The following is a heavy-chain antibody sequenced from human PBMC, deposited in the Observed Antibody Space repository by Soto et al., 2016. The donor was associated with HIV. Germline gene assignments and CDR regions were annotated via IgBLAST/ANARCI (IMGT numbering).Heavy chain of an antibody. CDR3: AKDLHDYSANDY. V-gene: IGHV3-23*01. Sequence: EVQLLESGGGLVQPRGSLTLSCAASGFSFRSCAMNWFRQAPGKGLEWVSGIAHSGNSAHYADSVKGRFTISRDNSKNTLSLQMNTLRAEDTAIYFCAKDLHDYSANDYWGQGTLVTVSS. D-gene: IGHD3-16*01. CDR1: GFSFRSCA. J-gene: IGHJ4*02. CDR2: IAHSGNSA.